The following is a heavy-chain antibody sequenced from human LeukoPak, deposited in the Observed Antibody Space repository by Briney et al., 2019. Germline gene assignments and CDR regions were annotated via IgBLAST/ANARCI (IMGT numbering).Heavy chain of an antibody. CDR1: GGSISSYY. V-gene: IGHV4-59*01. D-gene: IGHD6-19*01. CDR3: ARYSSGWYAYYFDY. J-gene: IGHJ4*02. CDR2: IYYSGST. Sequence: PSETLSLTCTVSGGSISSYYWSWIRQPPGKGLEWIGYIYYSGSTNYNPSLKSRATISVDTSKNQFSLKLSSVTAADTAVYYCARYSSGWYAYYFDYWGQGILVTVSS.